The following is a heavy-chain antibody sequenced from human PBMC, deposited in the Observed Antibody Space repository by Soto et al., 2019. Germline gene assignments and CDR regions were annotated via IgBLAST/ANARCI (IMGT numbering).Heavy chain of an antibody. V-gene: IGHV5-51*01. CDR1: AYIFANYW. Sequence: PGESLKISCQASAYIFANYWIVWVRQMPGKGLEWMGIIYPSDSTVKYSPSVQGQVTMSVDKSISTAYLQWSSLKASDAAVYYCARGNVANYFEPWGQGTLVTVSS. CDR3: ARGNVANYFEP. J-gene: IGHJ5*02. D-gene: IGHD1-7*01. CDR2: IYPSDSTV.